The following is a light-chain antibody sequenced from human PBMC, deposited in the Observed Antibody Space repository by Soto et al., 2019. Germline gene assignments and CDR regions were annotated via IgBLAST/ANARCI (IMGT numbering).Light chain of an antibody. CDR2: DAS. CDR1: QSISSW. CDR3: QQYNSHWT. V-gene: IGKV1-5*01. J-gene: IGKJ1*01. Sequence: DIPMTQAPSTLSASVGDRVTITCRASQSISSWLAWYQQKPGKAPKLLIYDASSLESGVPSRFSGSGSGTEFTLTISSLQPDDFATYYCQQYNSHWTFGQGTNVEIK.